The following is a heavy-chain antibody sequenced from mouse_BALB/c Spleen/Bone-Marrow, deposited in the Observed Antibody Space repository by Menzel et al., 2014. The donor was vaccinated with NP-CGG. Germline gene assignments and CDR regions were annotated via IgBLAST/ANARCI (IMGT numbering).Heavy chain of an antibody. J-gene: IGHJ3*01. D-gene: IGHD2-2*01. CDR3: ARHGGYDAGAWFAY. V-gene: IGHV5-9-3*01. Sequence: EVQRVESGGGLVKPGGSLKLSRAASGFTFSSYAMSWVRQTPEKRLEWVATIGSGGNYTYYPDSVKGRFSISRDNAKNTPYLQMSSLRSEDTAVYYCARHGGYDAGAWFAYWGQGTLVTVSA. CDR1: GFTFSSYA. CDR2: IGSGGNYT.